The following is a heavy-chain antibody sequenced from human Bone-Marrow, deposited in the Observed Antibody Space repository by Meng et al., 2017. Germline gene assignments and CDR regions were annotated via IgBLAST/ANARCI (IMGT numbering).Heavy chain of an antibody. D-gene: IGHD6-6*01. Sequence: QVKRQESGPGVVKPSETLSLTCPVSSGSINSYFWSWIRQPPGKGPEWIGYISYSGSTNYNPSLKSRVTISVDTSKNQFSLKLSSVTAADTAVYYCARAIATRPDVFDYWGQGTLVTVSS. CDR2: ISYSGST. CDR3: ARAIATRPDVFDY. V-gene: IGHV4-59*01. J-gene: IGHJ4*02. CDR1: SGSINSYF.